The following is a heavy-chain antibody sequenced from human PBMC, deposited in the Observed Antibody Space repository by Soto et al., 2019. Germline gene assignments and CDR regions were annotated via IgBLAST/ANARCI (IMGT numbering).Heavy chain of an antibody. CDR1: GFSFSTYA. D-gene: IGHD2-2*01. CDR3: AKYMKVGPAGYYLDY. Sequence: QVQLEEFGGGVVQPGRSLRLSCTASGFSFSTYAMHWVRQAPGMGLEWVAVISTNGNDKYHADSVKGRFTISRYNFQNTWYLQMYNLRPEDTAIYFCAKYMKVGPAGYYLDYRGQGTLVAVSS. CDR2: ISTNGNDK. J-gene: IGHJ4*02. V-gene: IGHV3-30*18.